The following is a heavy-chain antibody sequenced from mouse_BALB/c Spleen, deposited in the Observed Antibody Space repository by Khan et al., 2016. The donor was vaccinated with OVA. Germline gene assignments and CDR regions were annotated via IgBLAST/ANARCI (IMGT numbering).Heavy chain of an antibody. D-gene: IGHD1-1*01. CDR2: IYPGSGNT. V-gene: IGHV1-63*02. J-gene: IGHJ4*01. CDR1: GYTFTNYW. Sequence: QVQLQQSGAELVRPGTSVKMSCKTAGYTFTNYWIGWVKQRPGHGLEWIGDIYPGSGNTHYNEKFKGKASLTADTSYSTAYMHLSSLTSEDSAIXYCARPYYYGSSYDTIDAWGQGTSVTVSS. CDR3: ARPYYYGSSYDTIDA.